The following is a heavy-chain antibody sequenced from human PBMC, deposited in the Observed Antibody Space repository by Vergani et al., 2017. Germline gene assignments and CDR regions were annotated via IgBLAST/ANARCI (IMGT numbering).Heavy chain of an antibody. Sequence: QVQLVQSGAEVKKPGASVKVSCKASGYTFTSYAMHWVHQAPGQRLEWMGWINAGNDNTKFSQKIQGRVTIIRDTSASTVYMELSSLRSEDMAVYYCTREESGAFDIWGQGTMVTVSS. J-gene: IGHJ3*02. CDR3: TREESGAFDI. V-gene: IGHV1-3*01. CDR1: GYTFTSYA. CDR2: INAGNDNT. D-gene: IGHD3-3*01.